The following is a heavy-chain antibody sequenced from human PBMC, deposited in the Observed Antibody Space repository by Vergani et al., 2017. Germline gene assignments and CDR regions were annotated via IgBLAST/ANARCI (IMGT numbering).Heavy chain of an antibody. CDR3: AKHYFVTGNYLFDY. V-gene: IGHV3-23*01. Sequence: EVQLLESGGGLVQPGGSLRLTCAASEFTFSNYAMNWVRQAPGKGVEWVSGISGGGVSAYYTDSVKGRFTISRDYSKNMLFLQMTNLRTEDTAIYYCAKHYFVTGNYLFDYWGQGTLVTVSS. CDR2: ISGGGVSA. D-gene: IGHD1-7*01. J-gene: IGHJ4*02. CDR1: EFTFSNYA.